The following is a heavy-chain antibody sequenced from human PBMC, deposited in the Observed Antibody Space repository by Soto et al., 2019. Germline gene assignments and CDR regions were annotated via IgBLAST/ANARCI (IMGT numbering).Heavy chain of an antibody. D-gene: IGHD5-12*01. CDR3: ARAERWLQLGYYYGMDV. CDR2: ISYDGSNK. CDR1: GFTFSSYA. V-gene: IGHV3-30-3*01. Sequence: LRLSCAASGFTFSSYAMHWVRQAPGKGLEWVAVISYDGSNKYYADSVKGRFTISRDNSKNTLYLQMNSLRAEDTAVYYCARAERWLQLGYYYGMDVWGQGTTVTVSS. J-gene: IGHJ6*02.